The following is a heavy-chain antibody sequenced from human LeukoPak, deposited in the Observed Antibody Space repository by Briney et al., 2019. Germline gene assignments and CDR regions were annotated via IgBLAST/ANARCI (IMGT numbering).Heavy chain of an antibody. D-gene: IGHD3-22*01. V-gene: IGHV4-31*03. CDR2: ISFTGNT. CDR1: GGSTSSSGYY. J-gene: IGHJ4*02. CDR3: ARMYSFDSSAYYYDY. Sequence: SETLSLTCSVSGGSTSSSGYYWSWIRQHRVKGLDWIGYISFTGNTRYNPSLKSRLTISIDTSKNQFSVKLNSVTAADTAVYYCARMYSFDSSAYYYDYWGQGTLVTVSS.